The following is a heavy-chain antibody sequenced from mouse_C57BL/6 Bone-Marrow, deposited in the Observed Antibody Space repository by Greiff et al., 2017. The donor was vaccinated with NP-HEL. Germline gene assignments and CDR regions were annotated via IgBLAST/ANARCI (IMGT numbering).Heavy chain of an antibody. CDR2: INPSNGGT. J-gene: IGHJ3*01. D-gene: IGHD2-2*01. CDR1: GYTFTSYW. V-gene: IGHV1-53*01. CDR3: ASSTMVTTTFAY. Sequence: QVQLKQPGTELVKPGASVKLSCKASGYTFTSYWMHWVKQRPGQGLEWIGNINPSNGGTNYNEKFKSKATLTVDKSSSTAYMQLSSLTSEDSAVYYCASSTMVTTTFAYWGQGTLVTVSA.